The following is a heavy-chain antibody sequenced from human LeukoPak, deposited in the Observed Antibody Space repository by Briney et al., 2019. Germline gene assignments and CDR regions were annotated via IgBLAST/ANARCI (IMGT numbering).Heavy chain of an antibody. CDR2: ITHSGST. Sequence: SETLSLTCAVYGGSFSGYYWTWIRQPPGKGLEWIGEITHSGSTNYNPSLKSRVTISVDTSKNQFSLKLSSVTAADTAFYYCARAQDSVVVAELASNWDFDLWGRGTLVTVSS. D-gene: IGHD2-2*01. CDR3: ARAQDSVVVAELASNWDFDL. CDR1: GGSFSGYY. J-gene: IGHJ2*01. V-gene: IGHV4-34*01.